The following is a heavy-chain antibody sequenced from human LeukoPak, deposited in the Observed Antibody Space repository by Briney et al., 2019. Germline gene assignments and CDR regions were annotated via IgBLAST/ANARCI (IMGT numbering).Heavy chain of an antibody. V-gene: IGHV3-9*01. CDR2: ISWNSGSI. D-gene: IGHD5-18*01. J-gene: IGHJ4*02. CDR3: AKEDATMVTIDY. Sequence: GGSLRPSCAASGFSFDDYAMHWVRQAPGKGLEWVSGISWNSGSIGYADSVKGRFTISRDNSKNTLYLQMNSLRAEDTAVYYCAKEDATMVTIDYWGQGTLVTVSS. CDR1: GFSFDDYA.